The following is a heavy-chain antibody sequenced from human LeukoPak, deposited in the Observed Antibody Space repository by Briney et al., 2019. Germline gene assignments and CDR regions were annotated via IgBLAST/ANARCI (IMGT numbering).Heavy chain of an antibody. J-gene: IGHJ6*03. CDR1: GYTFTSYG. CDR3: ARGYCSSTSCYGRRLYYGDYYYYYMDV. D-gene: IGHD2-2*01. V-gene: IGHV1-18*01. Sequence: ASVKVSCKASGYTFTSYGISWVRQAPGQGLEWMGWISAYNGNTNYAQKLQGRVTMTTDTSTSTAYMELRSLRSDDTAVYYCARGYCSSTSCYGRRLYYGDYYYYYMDVWGKGTTVTVSS. CDR2: ISAYNGNT.